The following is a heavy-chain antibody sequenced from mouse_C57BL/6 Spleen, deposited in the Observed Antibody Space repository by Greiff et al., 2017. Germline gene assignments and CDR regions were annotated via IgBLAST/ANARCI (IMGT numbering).Heavy chain of an antibody. Sequence: QVQLQQSGAELVKPGASVKLSCKASGYTFTEYTIHWVKQRSGQGLEWIGWFYPGSGSIKYNEKFKDKATLTADKSASTVYMELSRLTSEDAAVYFCARHEKDYYGSGRAMDYWGQGTSVTVSS. CDR3: ARHEKDYYGSGRAMDY. CDR1: GYTFTEYT. J-gene: IGHJ4*01. CDR2: FYPGSGSI. V-gene: IGHV1-62-2*01. D-gene: IGHD1-1*01.